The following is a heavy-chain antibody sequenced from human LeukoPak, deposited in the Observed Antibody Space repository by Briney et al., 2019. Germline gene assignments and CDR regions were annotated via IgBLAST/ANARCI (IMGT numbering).Heavy chain of an antibody. CDR3: ARDRDGKDY. J-gene: IGHJ4*02. CDR2: IGQDGTEK. D-gene: IGHD1-1*01. Sequence: GGSLRLSCAASGFAFNTYWMSWARQAPGKGLEWVANIGQDGTEKHHVDSVRGRFTISRDNAKNSVFLQMNSLRAEDTAVYYCARDRDGKDYWGQGTLVTVSS. CDR1: GFAFNTYW. V-gene: IGHV3-7*03.